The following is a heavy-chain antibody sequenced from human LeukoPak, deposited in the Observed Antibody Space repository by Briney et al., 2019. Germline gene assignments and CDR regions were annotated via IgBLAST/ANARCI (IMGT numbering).Heavy chain of an antibody. CDR1: GGAITNYY. CDR2: IYYTGST. CDR3: ARALTYCSTVSCTYFDY. J-gene: IGHJ4*02. V-gene: IGHV4-59*01. D-gene: IGHD2-15*01. Sequence: SETLSLTCGVSGGAITNYYWNWIRQAPGKGLEWLGYIYYTGSTTYNPSVKSRITISLDTSKKQISLKLRSVTAADTAVYYCARALTYCSTVSCTYFDYWGQGTLVTVSS.